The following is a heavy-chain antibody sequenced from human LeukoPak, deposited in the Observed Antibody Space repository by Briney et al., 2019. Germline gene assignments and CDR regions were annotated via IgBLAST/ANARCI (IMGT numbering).Heavy chain of an antibody. CDR1: GFTFSNAW. CDR3: NTQYHDYSNYVVSDY. D-gene: IGHD4-11*01. Sequence: GGSLRLSCAASGFTFSNAWMNWVRQAPGKGLEWVGRIKSKTDGETTDYAAPVKGRFTISRDDSKNTLYLQMNSLKTEDTAVYYCNTQYHDYSNYVVSDYWGQGTLVTVSS. J-gene: IGHJ4*02. V-gene: IGHV3-15*01. CDR2: IKSKTDGETT.